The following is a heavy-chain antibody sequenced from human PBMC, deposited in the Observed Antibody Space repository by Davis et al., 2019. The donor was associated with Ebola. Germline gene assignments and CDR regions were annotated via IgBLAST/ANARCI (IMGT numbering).Heavy chain of an antibody. V-gene: IGHV3-43*01. Sequence: GESLKISCAASGFTFDDYTMHWVRQAPGKGLEWVSLISWDGGSTYYADSVKGRFTISRDNSKNMVYLQMSGLRAEDTAVYYCARDPLLFWEYYFDYWGQGTLVTVSS. CDR2: ISWDGGST. D-gene: IGHD2-21*02. CDR3: ARDPLLFWEYYFDY. CDR1: GFTFDDYT. J-gene: IGHJ4*02.